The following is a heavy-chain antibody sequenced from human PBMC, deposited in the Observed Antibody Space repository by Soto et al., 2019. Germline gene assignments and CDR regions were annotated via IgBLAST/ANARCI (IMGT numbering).Heavy chain of an antibody. CDR2: IYYSGRT. V-gene: IGHV4-59*01. J-gene: IGHJ6*02. Sequence: SETLSLTCTVSGGSISSYYWSWIRQPPGKGLEWIGYIYYSGRTNYNPSLKSRATISVDTSKNQFYLKLSSVTAADTAVYYCARDRYSSSWYRSYGMDVWGQGTTVTVS. CDR1: GGSISSYY. D-gene: IGHD6-13*01. CDR3: ARDRYSSSWYRSYGMDV.